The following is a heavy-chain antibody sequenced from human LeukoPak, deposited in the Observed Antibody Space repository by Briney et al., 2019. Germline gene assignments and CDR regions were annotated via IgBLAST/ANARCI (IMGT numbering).Heavy chain of an antibody. V-gene: IGHV3-21*01. Sequence: GGSLRLSCAASGFTFSSYAMSWVRQAPGKGLEWVSSISSSSSYIYYADSVKGRFTISRDNAKNSLYLQMNSLRAEDTAVYYCARDQVVVVPAARPGLDYWGQGTLVTVSS. CDR1: GFTFSSYA. CDR3: ARDQVVVVPAARPGLDY. J-gene: IGHJ4*02. CDR2: ISSSSSYI. D-gene: IGHD2-2*01.